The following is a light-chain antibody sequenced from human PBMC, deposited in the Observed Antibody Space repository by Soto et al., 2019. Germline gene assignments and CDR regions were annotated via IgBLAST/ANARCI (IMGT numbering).Light chain of an antibody. Sequence: DIQMTQSPSSLSASVGDRVTITCRASPGISNYLAWYQQKPGKVPNLLIFGASTLQSGFPSRFSGSGSGTDFTLTISSLQPEDIAAYYCQNYNSAPITFGQGTRLEIK. CDR3: QNYNSAPIT. J-gene: IGKJ5*01. CDR2: GAS. CDR1: PGISNY. V-gene: IGKV1-27*01.